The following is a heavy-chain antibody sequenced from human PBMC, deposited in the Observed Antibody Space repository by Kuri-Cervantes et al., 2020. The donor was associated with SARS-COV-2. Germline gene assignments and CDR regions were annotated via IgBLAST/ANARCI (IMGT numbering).Heavy chain of an antibody. D-gene: IGHD5-18*01. J-gene: IGHJ6*02. CDR2: ISWNSGSI. V-gene: IGHV3-NL1*01. Sequence: GGSLRLSCAASGFTFSSYGMHWVRQAPGKGLEWVSGISWNSGSIGYADSVKGRFTISRDNSKNTLYLQMNSLRAEDTAVYYCASSYGYYYGMDVWGQGTTVTVSS. CDR1: GFTFSSYG. CDR3: ASSYGYYYGMDV.